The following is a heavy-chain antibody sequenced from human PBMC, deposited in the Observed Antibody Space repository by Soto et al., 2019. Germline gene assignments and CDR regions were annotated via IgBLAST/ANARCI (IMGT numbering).Heavy chain of an antibody. D-gene: IGHD3-3*01. Sequence: PSETLSLTCTVSGCSISSSSYYWGWIRQPPGKGLEWIGSIYYSGSTYYNPSLKSRVTISVDTSKNQFSLKLSSVTAADTAVYYCASGNPYDFWSGYYNPLRNYYYYYGMDVWGQGTTVTVSS. J-gene: IGHJ6*02. V-gene: IGHV4-39*01. CDR1: GCSISSSSYY. CDR2: IYYSGST. CDR3: ASGNPYDFWSGYYNPLRNYYYYYGMDV.